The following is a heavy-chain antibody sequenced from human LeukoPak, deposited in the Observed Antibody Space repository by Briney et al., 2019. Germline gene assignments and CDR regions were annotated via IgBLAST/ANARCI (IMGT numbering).Heavy chain of an antibody. V-gene: IGHV1-46*01. CDR2: INPSGGST. CDR1: GYTFTSYY. Sequence: ASVKVSCKASGYTFTSYYMHWVRQAPGQGLEWMGIINPSGGSTSYALKFQGRVTITADESTSTAYMELSSLRSEDTAVYYCARTSYYYDSSGYYYPWGKFDYWGQGPLVTVSS. CDR3: ARTSYYYDSSGYYYPWGKFDY. J-gene: IGHJ4*02. D-gene: IGHD3-22*01.